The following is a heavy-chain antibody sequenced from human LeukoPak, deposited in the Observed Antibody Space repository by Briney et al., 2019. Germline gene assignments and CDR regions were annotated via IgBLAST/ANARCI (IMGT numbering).Heavy chain of an antibody. D-gene: IGHD4-17*01. CDR1: GGSISRYY. J-gene: IGHJ2*01. V-gene: IGHV4-59*01. CDR2: IYYSGST. CDR3: ARVNVATVTL. Sequence: SETLSLTCTVSGGSISRYYWSWIRQPPGKGLEWIGYIYYSGSTTCNPSLKSRVTISIDMSKNQFSLKLSSVSAADTAVYYCARVNVATVTLWGRGTLVTVSS.